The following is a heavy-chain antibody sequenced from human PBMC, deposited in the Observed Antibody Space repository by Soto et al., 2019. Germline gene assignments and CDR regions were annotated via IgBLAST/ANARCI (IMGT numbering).Heavy chain of an antibody. J-gene: IGHJ4*02. Sequence: EVQLLESGGGLVQPGGSLRLSCAASGFTFSSYAMSWVRQAPGKGLEWVSAISGSGGSTYYADSVKGRFTISRDNSKNPLYLQMNSLRAEDTAVYYCAKDMSLGYSSGCFDYWGQGTLVTVSS. D-gene: IGHD6-19*01. CDR2: ISGSGGST. CDR3: AKDMSLGYSSGCFDY. V-gene: IGHV3-23*01. CDR1: GFTFSSYA.